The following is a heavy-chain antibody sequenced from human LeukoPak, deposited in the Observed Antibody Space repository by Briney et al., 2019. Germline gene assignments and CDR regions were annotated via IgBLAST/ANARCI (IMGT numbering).Heavy chain of an antibody. J-gene: IGHJ4*02. CDR3: ARDLRITMIVVVIAGGFDY. D-gene: IGHD3-22*01. V-gene: IGHV3-48*01. Sequence: GGSLRLSCEGSGFSFSSYAMSWVRQAPGKGLEWVSYISSSSSTIYYADSVKGRFTISRDNAKNSLYLQMNSLRAEDTAVYYCARDLRITMIVVVIAGGFDYWGQGTLVTVSS. CDR2: ISSSSSTI. CDR1: GFSFSSYA.